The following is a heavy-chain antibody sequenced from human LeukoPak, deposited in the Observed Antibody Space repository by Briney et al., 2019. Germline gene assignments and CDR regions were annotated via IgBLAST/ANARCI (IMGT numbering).Heavy chain of an antibody. D-gene: IGHD1-26*01. J-gene: IGHJ4*02. Sequence: GGALRLSCVASGFTFSSYWMHWVRQAPGKGLEWVANMNQDGSEKYYVDSVKGRFTISRDNAKNSLFLQMNSLRAEDTAVYYCATKDAYSFDYWGQGPLVTVSS. CDR2: MNQDGSEK. CDR3: ATKDAYSFDY. V-gene: IGHV3-7*01. CDR1: GFTFSSYW.